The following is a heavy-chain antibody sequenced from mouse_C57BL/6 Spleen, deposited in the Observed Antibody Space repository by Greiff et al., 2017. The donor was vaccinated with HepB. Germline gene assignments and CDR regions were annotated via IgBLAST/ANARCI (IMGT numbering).Heavy chain of an antibody. J-gene: IGHJ1*03. D-gene: IGHD2-1*01. Sequence: VKLVESGPGLVQPSQSLSITCTVSGFSLTSYGVHWVRQSPGKGLEWLGVIWSGGSTDYNAAFISRLSISKDNSKSQVFFKMNSLQADDTAIYYCARGGNYVYFDVWGTGTTVTVSS. V-gene: IGHV2-2*01. CDR1: GFSLTSYG. CDR2: IWSGGST. CDR3: ARGGNYVYFDV.